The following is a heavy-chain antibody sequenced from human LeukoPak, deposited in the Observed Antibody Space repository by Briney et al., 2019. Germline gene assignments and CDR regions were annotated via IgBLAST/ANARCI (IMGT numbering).Heavy chain of an antibody. CDR1: GGSISSYY. Sequence: SETLSLTCTVSGGSISSYYWSWIRQPPGKGLEWIGRIYSSGRTNYNPSLKSRVTTSLDTSKNQFSLKLSSVTAADTAVYYCARAGSGTYYKGFDYWGQGTLVTVSS. CDR3: ARAGSGTYYKGFDY. D-gene: IGHD3-10*01. J-gene: IGHJ4*02. CDR2: IYSSGRT. V-gene: IGHV4-59*08.